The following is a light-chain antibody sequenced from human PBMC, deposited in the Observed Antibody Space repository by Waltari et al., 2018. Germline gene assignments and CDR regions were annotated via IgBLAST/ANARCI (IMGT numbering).Light chain of an antibody. CDR3: MQGLHPPLT. CDR2: DVS. Sequence: DIVMTQTPLSLSVTPGQPAAISCKSSQSLLHSVGKSYLFWYLQKPGQSPQLLIYDVSSRLSGGRDRFSGSGLGTDFTLKISRVEAEDVGVYYCMQGLHPPLTFGPGTKVEIK. V-gene: IGKV2-29*02. CDR1: QSLLHSVGKSY. J-gene: IGKJ3*01.